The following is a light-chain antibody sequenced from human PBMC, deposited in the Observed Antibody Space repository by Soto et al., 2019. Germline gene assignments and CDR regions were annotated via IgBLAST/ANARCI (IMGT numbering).Light chain of an antibody. CDR1: QSVSSK. Sequence: EVVMPQSPATLSVSPGERATLSCWASQSVSSKLAWYQHKPGQARRLLIYGASTRATGIPARFSGSGSRTEFTLTISNLQSEDFARYYCQQYNDWPPLTFGPGTRVDIK. V-gene: IGKV3-15*01. CDR2: GAS. CDR3: QQYNDWPPLT. J-gene: IGKJ3*01.